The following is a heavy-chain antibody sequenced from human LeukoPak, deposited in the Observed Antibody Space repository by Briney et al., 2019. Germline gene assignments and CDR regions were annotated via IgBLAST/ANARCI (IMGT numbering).Heavy chain of an antibody. V-gene: IGHV4-4*02. CDR3: ARGLGAAGNFDY. CDR1: GGSISGSNW. Sequence: PSGTLSLTCAVSGGSISGSNWWSWVRQPPGKGLEWIGNIYYSGSTYYNPSLKSRVTISLDTSKNQFSLKLSSVTAADTAVYYCARGLGAAGNFDYWGQGTLVTVSS. D-gene: IGHD6-13*01. J-gene: IGHJ4*02. CDR2: IYYSGST.